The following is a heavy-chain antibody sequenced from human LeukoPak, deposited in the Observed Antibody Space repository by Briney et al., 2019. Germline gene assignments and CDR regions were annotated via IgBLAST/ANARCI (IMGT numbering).Heavy chain of an antibody. CDR3: GSVRDRRTGRHNWLDP. D-gene: IGHD1-1*01. Sequence: SETLSLTCTVSGGSINPYYWSWIRLPAGKGLEWTGRIYSSGSTNYNSSLKSRVTMSVDTSKNQISLRVTSVTAADTAVYFWGSVRDRRTGRHNWLDPWGQGILVTVSS. CDR2: IYSSGST. CDR1: GGSINPYY. V-gene: IGHV4-4*07. J-gene: IGHJ5*02.